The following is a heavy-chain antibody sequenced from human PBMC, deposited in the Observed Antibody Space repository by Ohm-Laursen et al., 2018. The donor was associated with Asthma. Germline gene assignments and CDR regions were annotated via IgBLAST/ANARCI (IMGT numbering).Heavy chain of an antibody. D-gene: IGHD1-1*01. J-gene: IGHJ6*02. Sequence: GSSVKVSCKASGYTFTSYGVSWVRQAPGQGLEWMGWISAYNGNTNYAQKLQGRVTMTTDTSTSTAYMELRSLRSDDTAVYYCARVSPLTGTWDYYGMDVWGQGTTVTVSS. CDR1: GYTFTSYG. CDR2: ISAYNGNT. CDR3: ARVSPLTGTWDYYGMDV. V-gene: IGHV1-18*04.